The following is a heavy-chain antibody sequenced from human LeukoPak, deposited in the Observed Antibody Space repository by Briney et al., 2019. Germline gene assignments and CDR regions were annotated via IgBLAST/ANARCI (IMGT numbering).Heavy chain of an antibody. CDR2: ISSSSSYI. CDR1: GFTFSSYS. Sequence: GGSLRLSCAASGFTFSSYSMNWVRQAPGKGLEWVSSISSSSSYIYYADSVKGRFTISRDNAKNSLYLQMNSLRAEDTAVYYCARDLSSDYDGCWGQGTLVTVSS. D-gene: IGHD2/OR15-2a*01. CDR3: ARDLSSDYDGC. J-gene: IGHJ4*02. V-gene: IGHV3-21*01.